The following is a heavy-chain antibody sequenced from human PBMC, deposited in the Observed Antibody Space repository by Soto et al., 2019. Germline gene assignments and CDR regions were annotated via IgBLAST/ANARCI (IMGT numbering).Heavy chain of an antibody. V-gene: IGHV4-59*01. Sequence: SETLSLTCTVSGGSISRYYWSGIRQPPGKGLEWIGYIYYSGSTNYNPSLKSRVTISVDTSKNQFSLKLSSVTAADTAVYYCARDRGRGGYYYYGMDVWGQGTTVT. D-gene: IGHD2-15*01. CDR1: GGSISRYY. CDR3: ARDRGRGGYYYYGMDV. J-gene: IGHJ6*02. CDR2: IYYSGST.